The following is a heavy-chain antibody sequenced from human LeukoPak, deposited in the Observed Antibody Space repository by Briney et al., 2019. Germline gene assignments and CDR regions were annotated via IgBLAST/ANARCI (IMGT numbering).Heavy chain of an antibody. CDR2: IYYSGST. V-gene: IGHV4-39*01. D-gene: IGHD6-13*01. J-gene: IGHJ6*03. CDR1: GGSISSSSYY. Sequence: SETLSLTCTVSGGSISSSSYYWGWIRQPPGKGLEWIGSIYYSGSTYYNPSLKSRVTISVDTPKDQFSLKLSSVTAADTAVYYCATTCCDSSKPKWDYYYYMDVWGKGTTVTVSS. CDR3: ATTCCDSSKPKWDYYYYMDV.